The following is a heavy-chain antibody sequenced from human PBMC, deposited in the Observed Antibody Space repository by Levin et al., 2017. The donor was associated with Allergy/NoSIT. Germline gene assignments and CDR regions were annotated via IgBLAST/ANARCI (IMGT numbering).Heavy chain of an antibody. CDR1: GFTFSSYG. CDR2: IWYDGSNK. CDR3: ARDRGRAAASPRYYMDV. V-gene: IGHV3-33*01. Sequence: LSLTCAASGFTFSSYGMHWVRQAPGKGLEWVAVIWYDGSNKYYADSVKGRFTISRDNSKNTLYLQMNSLRAEDTAVYYCARDRGRAAASPRYYMDVWGKGTTVTVSS. J-gene: IGHJ6*03. D-gene: IGHD6-13*01.